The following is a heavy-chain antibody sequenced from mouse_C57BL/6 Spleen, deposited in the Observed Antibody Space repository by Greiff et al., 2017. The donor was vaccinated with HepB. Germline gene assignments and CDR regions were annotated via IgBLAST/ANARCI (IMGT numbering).Heavy chain of an antibody. CDR1: GYTFTDYY. J-gene: IGHJ2*01. CDR3: ARRGTPYFDY. CDR2: INPYNGGT. V-gene: IGHV1-19*01. Sequence: VQLQQSGPVLVKPGASVKMSCKASGYTFTDYYMNWVKQSHGKSLEWIGVINPYNGGTSYNQKFKGKATLTVDKSSSTAYMELNSLTSEDSAVYYCARRGTPYFDYWGQGTTLTVSS. D-gene: IGHD3-3*01.